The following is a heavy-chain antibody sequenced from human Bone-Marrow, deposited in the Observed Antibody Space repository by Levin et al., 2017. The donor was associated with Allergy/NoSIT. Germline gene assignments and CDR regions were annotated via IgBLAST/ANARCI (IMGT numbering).Heavy chain of an antibody. V-gene: IGHV1-2*04. CDR2: INPNTGAT. CDR3: TRDLSSGDYFFDF. Sequence: PGGSLRLSCKASGYTFSDNYIHWVRQAPGQGLEWMGWINPNTGATNYAQKFYAWVTMTRDTSVSTAYMELNRPRSDDTAVYYCTRDLSSGDYFFDFWGQGTLVTVSS. CDR1: GYTFSDNY. D-gene: IGHD4-17*01. J-gene: IGHJ4*02.